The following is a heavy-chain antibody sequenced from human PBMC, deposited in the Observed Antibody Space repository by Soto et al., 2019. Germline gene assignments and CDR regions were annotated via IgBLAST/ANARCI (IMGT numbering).Heavy chain of an antibody. CDR2: INPNSGGT. CDR1: GYAFTGYY. D-gene: IGHD3-3*01. J-gene: IGHJ4*02. V-gene: IGHV1-2*04. CDR3: ARDYESRYYLDY. Sequence: GTSVKVSCKASGYAFTGYYMHWVRQAPGQGLEWMGWINPNSGGTNYAQKFQGWVTMTRDTSISTAYMELSRLRSDDTAVYYCARDYESRYYLDYWGQGTLVTVSS.